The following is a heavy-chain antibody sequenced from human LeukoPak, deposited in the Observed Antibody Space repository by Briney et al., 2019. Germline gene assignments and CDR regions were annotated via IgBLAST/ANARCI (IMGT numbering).Heavy chain of an antibody. CDR1: GGSFSGYY. V-gene: IGHV4-34*01. Sequence: SETLSLTCAVYGGSFSGYYWSWIRQPPGKGLEWIGEINHSGSTNYNPSLKSRVTISVDTSKNQFSLKLSSVTAADTAVYYCAKTEAPAAIRAGSDYWGQGTLVTVSS. CDR3: AKTEAPAAIRAGSDY. J-gene: IGHJ4*02. D-gene: IGHD2-2*02. CDR2: INHSGST.